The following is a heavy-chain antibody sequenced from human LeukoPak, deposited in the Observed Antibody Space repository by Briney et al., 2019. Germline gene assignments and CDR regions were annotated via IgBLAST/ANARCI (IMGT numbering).Heavy chain of an antibody. Sequence: GASVKVSCKASGYTFTSYGITWVRQAPGQGLEWMGWISAYNGYTNYAQTLQGRVLMTTDTSTSTAYMELRSLISDDTAVYYCARSESTYYYDISGYLSDPWGQGTLVTVSS. CDR3: ARSESTYYYDISGYLSDP. CDR2: ISAYNGYT. CDR1: GYTFTSYG. J-gene: IGHJ5*02. V-gene: IGHV1-18*01. D-gene: IGHD3-22*01.